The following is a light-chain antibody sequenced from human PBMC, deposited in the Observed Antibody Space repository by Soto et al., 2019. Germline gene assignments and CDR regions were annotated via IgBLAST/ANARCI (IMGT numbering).Light chain of an antibody. CDR2: GNS. Sequence: QSVLTQPPSVSGAPGQRVTISCTGSSSNIGAGYDVHWYQQLPGTAPKLLIYGNSNRPSGVPDRFSGSKSGTSASLAITGLQAEDEADYYCQSYDSSLSAEGVVFCGGTQLTVL. J-gene: IGLJ2*01. CDR3: QSYDSSLSAEGVV. CDR1: SSNIGAGYD. V-gene: IGLV1-40*01.